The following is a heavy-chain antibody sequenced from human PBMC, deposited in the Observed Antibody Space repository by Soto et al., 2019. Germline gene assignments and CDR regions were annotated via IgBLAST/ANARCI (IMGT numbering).Heavy chain of an antibody. V-gene: IGHV3-48*02. CDR1: GFTFSSYS. J-gene: IGHJ6*02. CDR3: ARDWVPERIAAAAPRGYYYYGMDV. D-gene: IGHD6-13*01. CDR2: ISSSSSTI. Sequence: EVQLVESGGGLVQPGGSLRLSCAASGFTFSSYSMNWVRQAPGKGLEWVSYISSSSSTIYYADSVKGRFTISRDNAKNSLYLQMNSLRDEDTAVYYCARDWVPERIAAAAPRGYYYYGMDVWGQGTTVTVSS.